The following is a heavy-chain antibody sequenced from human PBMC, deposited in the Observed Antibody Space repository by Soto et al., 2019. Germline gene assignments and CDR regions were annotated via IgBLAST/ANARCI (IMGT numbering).Heavy chain of an antibody. J-gene: IGHJ1*01. V-gene: IGHV4-39*01. CDR1: GGSISTSYY. Sequence: QLQLQESGPGLVKPSETLSLTCTVSGGSISTSYYLGWIRQPPGKGLEWIGSIYYTGSTYYNPSLKSRVTISVHTSKNQFSLKLSSVTAADTAVYYCATVWFGESQHWGQGTLVTVSS. CDR2: IYYTGST. D-gene: IGHD3-10*01. CDR3: ATVWFGESQH.